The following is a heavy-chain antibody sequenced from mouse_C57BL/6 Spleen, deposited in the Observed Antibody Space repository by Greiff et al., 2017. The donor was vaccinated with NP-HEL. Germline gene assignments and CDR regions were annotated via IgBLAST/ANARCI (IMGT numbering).Heavy chain of an antibody. V-gene: IGHV1-26*01. Sequence: EVQLQQSGPELVKPGASVKISCKASGYTFTDYYMNWVKQSHGKSLEWIGDINPNNGGTSYNQKFKGKATLTVDKSSSTAYMELRSLTSEDSAVYYCVIYDGYYENYWGQGTTLTVSS. CDR2: INPNNGGT. J-gene: IGHJ2*01. D-gene: IGHD2-3*01. CDR1: GYTFTDYY. CDR3: VIYDGYYENY.